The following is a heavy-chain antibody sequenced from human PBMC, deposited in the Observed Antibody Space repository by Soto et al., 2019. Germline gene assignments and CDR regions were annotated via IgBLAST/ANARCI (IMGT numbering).Heavy chain of an antibody. Sequence: QVHLVQSGAEVKKPGSSVKVSCKASGLTFSSSTLTWVRQAPGQGPEWMGGIIPFFGSVDYAQKFQDRVTISSDVSTSTTYMELRSLRSEDTAVYYCARGHQYGGNSDAFEFWGQGTVATVSS. V-gene: IGHV1-69*05. CDR3: ARGHQYGGNSDAFEF. CDR2: IIPFFGSV. CDR1: GLTFSSST. J-gene: IGHJ3*01. D-gene: IGHD4-17*01.